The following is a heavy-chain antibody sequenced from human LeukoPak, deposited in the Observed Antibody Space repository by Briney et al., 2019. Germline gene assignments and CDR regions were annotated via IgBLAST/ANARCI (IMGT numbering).Heavy chain of an antibody. CDR1: RGAFNSYV. CDR2: IIPILGIA. CDR3: AKSHHYDVLTRYPPRYYFDS. D-gene: IGHD3-9*01. Sequence: SVKVSCKASRGAFNSYVISWVRKAPGQGLEWMGKIIPILGIATYTQKFRGRVTITADKSTSTAHMELSNLRSEDTAVYFCAKSHHYDVLTRYPPRYYFDSWGQGTLVTVSS. V-gene: IGHV1-69*04. J-gene: IGHJ4*02.